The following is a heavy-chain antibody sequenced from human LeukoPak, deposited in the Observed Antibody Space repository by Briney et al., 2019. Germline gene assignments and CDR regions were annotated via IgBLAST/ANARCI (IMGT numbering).Heavy chain of an antibody. CDR1: GFTFSSYA. J-gene: IGHJ4*02. D-gene: IGHD6-19*01. CDR2: ISGSGGST. Sequence: RAGGSLRLSCAASGFTFSSYAMSWVRQAPGKGLEWVSAISGSGGSTYYADSVKGRFTISRDNSKNTLYLQMNSLRAEDTAVYYCAKETGYSSGWYSFFDYWGQGTLVTVSS. V-gene: IGHV3-23*01. CDR3: AKETGYSSGWYSFFDY.